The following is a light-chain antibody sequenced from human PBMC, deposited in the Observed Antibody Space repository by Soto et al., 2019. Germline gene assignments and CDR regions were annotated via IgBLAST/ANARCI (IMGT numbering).Light chain of an antibody. CDR3: SSYTSSSTYV. V-gene: IGLV2-14*01. Sequence: QSVLTQPASVSGSPGQSITISCTGTSSVVGGYNYVSWYQQHPGKAPKLMIYDVSNRPSGVSNRFSGSESGNTASLTISGLQAEDEAEYYCSSYTSSSTYVFGTGTKVTVL. CDR2: DVS. CDR1: SSVVGGYNY. J-gene: IGLJ1*01.